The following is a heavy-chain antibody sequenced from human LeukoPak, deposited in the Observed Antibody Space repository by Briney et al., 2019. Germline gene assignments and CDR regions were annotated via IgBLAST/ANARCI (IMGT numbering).Heavy chain of an antibody. CDR1: GGSISSSSYY. J-gene: IGHJ6*02. D-gene: IGHD1-26*01. CDR3: ARLFTRAWEYRYGMDV. V-gene: IGHV4-39*02. CDR2: IYIDGIT. Sequence: PSETLSLTCTVSGGSISSSSYYWGWIRQPPGKGLEWIGSIYIDGITHYNSSLQSRVTLSIDTSKNHFYLRLTSVTAADTAVFYCARLFTRAWEYRYGMDVWGQGTAVTVSS.